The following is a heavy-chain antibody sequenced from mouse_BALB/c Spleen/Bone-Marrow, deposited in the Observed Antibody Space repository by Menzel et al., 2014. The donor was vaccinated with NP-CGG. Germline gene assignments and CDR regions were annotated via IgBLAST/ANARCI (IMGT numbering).Heavy chain of an antibody. Sequence: EVKLQESGGGLVQPGGSLKLSCAASGFDFSRCWMSWVRQAPGKGLEWIGEINPDSRTINYSPSLKDKFIISRDNAKNTLYLRLNKVRSEDTALYYCARPDYYGYLNYWGQGTTLTVSS. CDR1: GFDFSRCW. CDR2: INPDSRTI. J-gene: IGHJ2*01. D-gene: IGHD1-1*01. V-gene: IGHV4-1*02. CDR3: ARPDYYGYLNY.